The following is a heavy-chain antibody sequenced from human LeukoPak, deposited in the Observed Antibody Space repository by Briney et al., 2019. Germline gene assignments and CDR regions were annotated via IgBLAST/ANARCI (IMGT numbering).Heavy chain of an antibody. D-gene: IGHD3-9*01. CDR1: GGSFSGYY. CDR2: INHSGST. Sequence: SSETLSLTCAVYGGSFSGYYWSWIRQPPGKGLEWIGEINHSGSTNYNPSLKSRVTISVDTSKNQFSLKLSSVRAGDTAVYYCARGYAILTGSHFSIGPFDYWGQGTLVTVSS. V-gene: IGHV4-34*01. J-gene: IGHJ4*02. CDR3: ARGYAILTGSHFSIGPFDY.